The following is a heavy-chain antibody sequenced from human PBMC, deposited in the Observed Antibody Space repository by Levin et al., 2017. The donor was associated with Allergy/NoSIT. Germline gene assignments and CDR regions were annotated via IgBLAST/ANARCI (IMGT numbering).Heavy chain of an antibody. CDR3: ARLSIPRLALGAFDI. CDR1: GYTFTNYG. D-gene: IGHD1-7*01. Sequence: ASVKVSCKASGYTFTNYGISWVRQAPGQGLEWMGWISAYNGNTNYAQKLQGRVTMTTDTSTSTAYMELRGLRSDDTALYFCARLSIPRLALGAFDIWGQGTMVTVSS. V-gene: IGHV1-18*01. J-gene: IGHJ3*02. CDR2: ISAYNGNT.